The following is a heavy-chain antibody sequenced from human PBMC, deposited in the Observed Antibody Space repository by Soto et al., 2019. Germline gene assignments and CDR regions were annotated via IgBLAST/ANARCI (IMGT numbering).Heavy chain of an antibody. CDR2: ISSYNSYNGDT. D-gene: IGHD3-16*01. CDR3: ARSELERGEVGYYGMDV. CDR1: GYTFSNYA. J-gene: IGHJ6*02. Sequence: QVQLVQSGADLKKPGASVQVSCKTSGYTFSNYAINWVRQAPGQGLEWMGWISSYNSYNGDTKYARMLQDRLTMTIETSTAKAYMEVRSLRSDDTAVYYCARSELERGEVGYYGMDVWGQGTTVTVSS. V-gene: IGHV1-18*04.